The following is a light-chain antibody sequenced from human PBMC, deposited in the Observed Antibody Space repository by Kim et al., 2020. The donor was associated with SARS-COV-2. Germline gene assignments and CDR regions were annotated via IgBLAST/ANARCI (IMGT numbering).Light chain of an antibody. J-gene: IGLJ1*01. CDR1: SSDVGGYNY. CDR2: EVS. CDR3: SSYAGSNNYV. V-gene: IGLV2-8*01. Sequence: GQSVNISRTGTSSDVGGYNYVSWYQQHPGKAPKLMIYEVSKRPSGVPDRFSGSKSGNTASLTVSGLQAEDEADYYCSSYAGSNNYVFGTGTKVTVL.